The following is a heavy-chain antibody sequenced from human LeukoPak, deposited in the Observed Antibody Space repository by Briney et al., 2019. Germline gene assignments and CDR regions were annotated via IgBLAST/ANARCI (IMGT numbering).Heavy chain of an antibody. J-gene: IGHJ6*03. CDR1: GFTFSNAW. Sequence: GGSLRLSCAASGFTFSNAWMSWVRQAPGKGLESVGRIKSKTDGGTTDYAAPVKGRFTISRDDLKNTLYLQMNSLKTEDTAVYYCTTADGDVPSRGYYYYMDVWGKGTTVTVSS. D-gene: IGHD4-17*01. V-gene: IGHV3-15*01. CDR2: IKSKTDGGTT. CDR3: TTADGDVPSRGYYYYMDV.